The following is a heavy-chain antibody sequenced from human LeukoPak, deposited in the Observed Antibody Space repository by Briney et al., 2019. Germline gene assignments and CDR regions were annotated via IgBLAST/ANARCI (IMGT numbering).Heavy chain of an antibody. J-gene: IGHJ4*02. D-gene: IGHD1-26*01. V-gene: IGHV1-69*05. CDR1: GGTFSSYA. CDR2: IIPIFGTA. CDR3: ARMRGSYGVDFDY. Sequence: SVKVSCKASGGTFSSYAISWVRQAPGQGLEWMGGIIPIFGTANYAQKFQGRVTITTDESTSTAYMELSSLRSEDTAVYYCARMRGSYGVDFDYWGQGTLVTVSS.